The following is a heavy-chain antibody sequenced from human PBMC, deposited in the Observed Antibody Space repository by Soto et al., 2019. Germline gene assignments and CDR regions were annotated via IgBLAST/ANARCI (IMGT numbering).Heavy chain of an antibody. CDR3: ARRSGQYAFDI. D-gene: IGHD3-10*01. V-gene: IGHV4-59*01. Sequence: SETLSLTCTVSGGSISSYYWSWIRQPPGKGLEWIGYIYYSGSTNYNPSLKSRVTISVDTSKNQFSLKLSSVTAADTAVYYCARRSGQYAFDIWGQGTMVTVSS. J-gene: IGHJ3*02. CDR1: GGSISSYY. CDR2: IYYSGST.